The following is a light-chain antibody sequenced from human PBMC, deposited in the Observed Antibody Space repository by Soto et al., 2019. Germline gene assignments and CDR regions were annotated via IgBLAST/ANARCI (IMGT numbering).Light chain of an antibody. CDR2: KAS. J-gene: IGKJ1*01. CDR3: QQYNGYPVT. V-gene: IGKV1-5*03. Sequence: DIQMTQSPSTLSASVGDRVTITCRASQTIVTWLAWYQQKPGEAPKFLIYKASTLESGVPSRFSGSGSGTEFTLTISSLQPDDFATYYCQQYNGYPVTFGHGTKVEIK. CDR1: QTIVTW.